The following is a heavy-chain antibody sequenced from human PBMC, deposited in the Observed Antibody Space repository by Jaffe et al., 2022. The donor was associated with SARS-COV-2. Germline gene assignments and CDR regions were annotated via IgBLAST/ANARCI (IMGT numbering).Heavy chain of an antibody. D-gene: IGHD6-19*01. CDR1: GYTFTSYD. V-gene: IGHV1-8*01. Sequence: QVQLVQSGAEVKKPGASVKVSCKASGYTFTSYDINWVRQATGQGLEWMGWMNPNSGNTGYAQKFQGRVTMTRNTSISTAYMELSSLRSEDTAVYYCARGSYSSGWYYYYGMDVWGQGTTVTVSS. CDR3: ARGSYSSGWYYYYGMDV. J-gene: IGHJ6*02. CDR2: MNPNSGNT.